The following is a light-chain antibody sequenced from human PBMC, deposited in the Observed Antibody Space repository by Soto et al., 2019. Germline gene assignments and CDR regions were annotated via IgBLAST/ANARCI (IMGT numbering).Light chain of an antibody. J-gene: IGLJ1*01. V-gene: IGLV1-40*01. CDR2: GNS. CDR3: QSYDSSLRGYV. CDR1: SSNIGAGYD. Sequence: QSVLTQPPSVSGALGQTVTISCTGRSSNIGAGYDVNWYHQLPGTAPKLLIHGNSNRPSGVPDRFSGSKSGTSASLAITGLQADDDADYFCQSYDSSLRGYVFGTGTKLTVL.